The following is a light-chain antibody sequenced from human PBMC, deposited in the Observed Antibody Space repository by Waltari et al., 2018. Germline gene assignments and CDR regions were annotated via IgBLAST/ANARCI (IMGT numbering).Light chain of an antibody. J-gene: IGLJ3*02. Sequence: QSALTQPASVSGSPGQSITISCPGTSSDVGGYNYASWYQQHPGKAPKHMIYEVSNRPSGVSNRFSGSKSGNTASLTISGLQAEDEADYYCSSYTSSSTWVFGGGTKLTVL. CDR2: EVS. CDR1: SSDVGGYNY. V-gene: IGLV2-14*01. CDR3: SSYTSSSTWV.